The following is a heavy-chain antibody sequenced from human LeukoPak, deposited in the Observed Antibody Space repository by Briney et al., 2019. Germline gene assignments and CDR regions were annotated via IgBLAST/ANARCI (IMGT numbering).Heavy chain of an antibody. Sequence: GESLKISCKGSGYSFTSYWIGWVRQMPGKGLEWMGIIYPGDSDTRYSPSFQGQVTISADKSISTAYLQWSSLKASDTAMYYCARVRSTVVTRGYFQHWGQGTLVTVSS. CDR1: GYSFTSYW. CDR2: IYPGDSDT. J-gene: IGHJ1*01. D-gene: IGHD4-23*01. CDR3: ARVRSTVVTRGYFQH. V-gene: IGHV5-51*01.